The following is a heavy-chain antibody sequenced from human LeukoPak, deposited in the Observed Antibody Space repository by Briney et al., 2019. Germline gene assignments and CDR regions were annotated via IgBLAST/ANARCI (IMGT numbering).Heavy chain of an antibody. V-gene: IGHV4-59*08. D-gene: IGHD5-18*01. J-gene: IGHJ4*02. CDR3: ARHVGIHLWSLYFDY. CDR2: IYSSGST. CDR1: GGSISSYY. Sequence: SETLSLTCIVSGGSISSYYWSWIRQPPGKGLEWIGYIYSSGSTDYNPSLKSRATISLDTSNHQFSLRLTSVTAADTAVYYCARHVGIHLWSLYFDYWGQGSLVTVSS.